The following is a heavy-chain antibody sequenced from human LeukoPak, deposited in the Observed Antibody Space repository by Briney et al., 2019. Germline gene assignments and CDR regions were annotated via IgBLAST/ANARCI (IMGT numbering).Heavy chain of an antibody. J-gene: IGHJ4*02. V-gene: IGHV3-21*01. CDR3: ASGYYYDSSGYYYNFDY. D-gene: IGHD3-22*01. CDR2: ISSSSSYI. Sequence: PGGSLRLSCAASGFTFSSYSMNWVRQAPGKGLEWVSSISSSSSYIYYADSVKGRFTISRDNAKNSLYLQMNSLRAEDTAVYYCASGYYYDSSGYYYNFDYWGQGTLVTVSS. CDR1: GFTFSSYS.